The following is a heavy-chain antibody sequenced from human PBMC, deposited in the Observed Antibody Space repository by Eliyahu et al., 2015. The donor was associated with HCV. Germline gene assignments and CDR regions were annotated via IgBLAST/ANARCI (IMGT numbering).Heavy chain of an antibody. D-gene: IGHD6-6*01. V-gene: IGHV5-51*01. J-gene: IGHJ6*02. Sequence: LKISCKASGYSFTAYWIGWVRQXPGKGLXXXGXSYPGDSDTRXSPSFQGQVTISADKSISTAYLQWSSLKASDTAIYYCARSVTVAARPGVHYFYGMDVWGQGTTVTVSS. CDR2: SYPGDSDT. CDR1: GYSFTAYW. CDR3: ARSVTVAARPGVHYFYGMDV.